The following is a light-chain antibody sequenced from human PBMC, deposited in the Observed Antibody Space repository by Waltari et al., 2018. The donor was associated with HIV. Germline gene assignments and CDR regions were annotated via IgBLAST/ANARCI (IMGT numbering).Light chain of an antibody. V-gene: IGLV2-8*01. CDR2: EVS. Sequence: QSALTQPPSASGSPGQSVTISCTGTSSDVGGYNYVSWYQHHPGKAPKLMIYEVSKRPSGVPVRFSGAKSGSTASLTGSGLQAEDEADYYCSSYAGSNNRWVFGGGTNLTAL. J-gene: IGLJ3*02. CDR1: SSDVGGYNY. CDR3: SSYAGSNNRWV.